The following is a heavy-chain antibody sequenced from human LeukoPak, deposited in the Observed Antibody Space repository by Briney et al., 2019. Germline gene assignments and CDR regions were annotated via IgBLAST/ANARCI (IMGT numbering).Heavy chain of an antibody. Sequence: GGSLRLSCAASGSTFSSYAMHWVRQAPGKGLEWVAVISYDGINKYYADSVKGRFTISRDNSKSTLSLQMNSLRAEDTALYYCAGRYYDILTGGREGFDYWGQGTLVTVSS. V-gene: IGHV3-30*04. CDR3: AGRYYDILTGGREGFDY. D-gene: IGHD3-9*01. J-gene: IGHJ4*02. CDR2: ISYDGINK. CDR1: GSTFSSYA.